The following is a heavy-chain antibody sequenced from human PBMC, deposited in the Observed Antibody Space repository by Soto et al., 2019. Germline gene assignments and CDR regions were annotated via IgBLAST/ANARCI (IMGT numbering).Heavy chain of an antibody. CDR2: ISYDGSNK. Sequence: QVQLVESGGGVVQPGRSLRLSCAASGFTFSSYGMHWVRQAPGKGLEWVAVISYDGSNKYYADSVKGRFTISRDNSKNTLYLQMNSLRAEDTAVYYCATLAVAAQNYYYGMDVWGQGTTVTVSS. J-gene: IGHJ6*02. D-gene: IGHD6-19*01. CDR1: GFTFSSYG. CDR3: ATLAVAAQNYYYGMDV. V-gene: IGHV3-30*03.